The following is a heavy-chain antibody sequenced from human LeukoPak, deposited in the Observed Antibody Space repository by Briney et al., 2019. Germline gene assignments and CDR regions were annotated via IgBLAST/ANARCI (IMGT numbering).Heavy chain of an antibody. Sequence: AGGSLRLSCAASGFTFSSYAMHWVRQAPGKGLEYVSAISSNGGSTYYANSVKGRFTISRDNSKNTLYLQMGSLRAEDMAVYYCARGGLTQGAFDIWGQGTMVTVSS. D-gene: IGHD3/OR15-3a*01. J-gene: IGHJ3*02. V-gene: IGHV3-64*01. CDR2: ISSNGGST. CDR1: GFTFSSYA. CDR3: ARGGLTQGAFDI.